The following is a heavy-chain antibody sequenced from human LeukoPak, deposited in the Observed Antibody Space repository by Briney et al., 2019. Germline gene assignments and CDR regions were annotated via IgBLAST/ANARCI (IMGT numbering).Heavy chain of an antibody. CDR2: IHYTGST. D-gene: IGHD6-13*01. CDR1: GGSISSYY. Sequence: PSETLSLTCTVSGGSISSYYWSWIRQSPGKGLECIGYIHYTGSTNYNPSLKSRVTISVETSKNQFSLKLKSVTAADTAVYYCARDLYSSRTNDAFVIWGRGTMVTVSS. CDR3: ARDLYSSRTNDAFVI. V-gene: IGHV4-59*01. J-gene: IGHJ3*02.